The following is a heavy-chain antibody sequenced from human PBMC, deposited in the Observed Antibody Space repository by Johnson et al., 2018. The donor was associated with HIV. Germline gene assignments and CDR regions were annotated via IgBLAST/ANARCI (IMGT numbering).Heavy chain of an antibody. V-gene: IGHV3-66*02. Sequence: VQLVESGGGLVQPGGSLRLSCAASGFTVSSNYMSWVRQAPGKGLEWVSVIYSGGSTYYADSVKGRFTISRDNSKNTLYLQMNSLRAEDTAVYSCARWEGSSSWQRVCGAFDIWGQGTMVTVSS. D-gene: IGHD6-13*01. J-gene: IGHJ3*02. CDR2: IYSGGST. CDR3: ARWEGSSSWQRVCGAFDI. CDR1: GFTVSSNY.